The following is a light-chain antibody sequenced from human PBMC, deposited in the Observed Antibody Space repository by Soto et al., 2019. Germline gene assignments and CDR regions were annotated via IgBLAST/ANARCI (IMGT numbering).Light chain of an antibody. J-gene: IGKJ4*01. V-gene: IGKV1-33*01. CDR3: QQYDDLPFA. CDR2: EAS. CDR1: QAIGNY. Sequence: DIQMTQSPSSLSASVGDRVTITCQASQAIGNYLTWYQQKPGKAPKLLIYEASNLETGVPSRFSGSGSGTDFTFTINILQSEDIATYYCQQYDDLPFAFAGATKV.